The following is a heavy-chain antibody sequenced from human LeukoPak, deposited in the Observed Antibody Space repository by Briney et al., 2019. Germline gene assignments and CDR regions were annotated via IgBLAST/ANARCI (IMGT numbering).Heavy chain of an antibody. CDR3: ARGRIAVAGTLKSDY. CDR1: GYTFTSYD. J-gene: IGHJ4*02. D-gene: IGHD6-19*01. Sequence: ASVKVSCKASGYTFTSYDINWVRQAPGQGLEWMGRMNPNSGNTGYAQKFQGRVTMTRNTSISTAYMELSSLRSEDTAVYYCARGRIAVAGTLKSDYWGQGTLVTVSS. CDR2: MNPNSGNT. V-gene: IGHV1-8*01.